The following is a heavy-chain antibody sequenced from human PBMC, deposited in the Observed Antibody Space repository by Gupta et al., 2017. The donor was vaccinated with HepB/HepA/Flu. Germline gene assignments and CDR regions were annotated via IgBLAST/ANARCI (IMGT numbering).Heavy chain of an antibody. CDR1: GFTFSSYG. CDR2: MYQDGSEK. V-gene: IGHV3-7*01. J-gene: IGHJ4*02. Sequence: EVQLVASGGGLVQPGGSLRLSCATSGFTFSSYGLNWVRQTPDKGLEWVANMYQDGSEKYNVGSVKGRFTISRDNAKNSLYLQMNNLRAEDTAVYYCARGAYSGSHDYWGQGTLVTVSS. D-gene: IGHD1-26*01. CDR3: ARGAYSGSHDY.